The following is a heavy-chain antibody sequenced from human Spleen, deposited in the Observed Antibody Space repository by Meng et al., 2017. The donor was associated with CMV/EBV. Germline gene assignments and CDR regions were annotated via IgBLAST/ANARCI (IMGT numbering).Heavy chain of an antibody. CDR3: ARDPAQSRFIVVVPAGMHY. CDR2: IIPVFATT. Sequence: SVKVSCKASGGTFNNYVFNWVRQAPGQGLEWMGGIIPVFATTNYAQRFQGRVTIAADESTNTAYMELNSLRSEDTAMYFCARDPAQSRFIVVVPAGMHYWGQGTLVTVSS. D-gene: IGHD2-2*01. J-gene: IGHJ4*02. V-gene: IGHV1-69*13. CDR1: GGTFNNYV.